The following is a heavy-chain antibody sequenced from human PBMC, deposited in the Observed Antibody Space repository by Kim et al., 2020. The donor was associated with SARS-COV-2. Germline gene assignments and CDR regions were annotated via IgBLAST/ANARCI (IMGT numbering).Heavy chain of an antibody. Sequence: GGSLRLSCAVSGFTFSNYVMHWVRRRPGKGLECVSGISRNGGSFAYADSVKGRFTISRDNTKKSLYLDMDSLRTEDSAFYYCVKSIHTTTMTAVFDSWGQGTLVTVSS. J-gene: IGHJ4*02. V-gene: IGHV3-9*01. CDR3: VKSIHTTTMTAVFDS. CDR2: ISRNGGSF. CDR1: GFTFSNYV. D-gene: IGHD1-1*01.